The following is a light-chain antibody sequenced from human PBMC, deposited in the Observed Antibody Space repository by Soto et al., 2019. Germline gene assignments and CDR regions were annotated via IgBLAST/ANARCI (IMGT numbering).Light chain of an antibody. CDR2: DAS. CDR3: QQRSNWPRGT. CDR1: QSVSTY. J-gene: IGKJ2*02. V-gene: IGKV3-11*01. Sequence: EIVLTQSPATLSLSPGDRATLSCRASQSVSTYLAWYQQKPGQAPRLLIYDASNRATGIPARFSGSGSGTDFTLTTSSLEPEDFAVYYCQQRSNWPRGTFGQGTKLEIK.